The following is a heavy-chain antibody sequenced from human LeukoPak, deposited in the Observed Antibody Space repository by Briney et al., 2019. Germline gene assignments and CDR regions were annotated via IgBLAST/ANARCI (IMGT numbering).Heavy chain of an antibody. CDR2: ISAYNGNT. CDR1: GGTFIIYA. V-gene: IGHV1-18*01. D-gene: IGHD6-13*01. Sequence: ASVTVSFTASGGTFIIYAISWVRQAPGQGGEGMGWISAYNGNTNYAQKLQGRVTMTTATSTSTAYMELRSLRSDDTAVYYCARGQQLDYWGQGTLVTVSS. CDR3: ARGQQLDY. J-gene: IGHJ4*02.